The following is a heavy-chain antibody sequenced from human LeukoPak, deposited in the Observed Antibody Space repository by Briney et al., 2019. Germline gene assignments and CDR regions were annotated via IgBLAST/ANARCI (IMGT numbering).Heavy chain of an antibody. J-gene: IGHJ5*02. V-gene: IGHV1-2*02. D-gene: IGHD2-2*01. CDR1: GYTFTGYY. CDR3: AREILVCSSTGCPGWFDP. CDR2: INPNSGGT. Sequence: ASVKVSCKASGYTFTGYYVHWVRQAPGQGLEWMGWINPNSGGTNYAQKFQGRVTMTRDTSISTAYMELSRLRSDDTAVYYCAREILVCSSTGCPGWFDPWGQGTLVTVSS.